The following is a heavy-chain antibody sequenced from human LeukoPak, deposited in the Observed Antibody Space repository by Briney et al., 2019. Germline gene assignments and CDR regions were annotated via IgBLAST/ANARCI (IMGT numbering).Heavy chain of an antibody. V-gene: IGHV1-69*04. Sequence: ASVKVSCKASGGTXSSYAISGVRQAPGQGLEWMGRIIPILGIANYAQKFQGRVTITADKSTSTAYMELSSLRSEDTVVYYCATTNTVTNGMDVWGQGTTVTVSS. CDR2: IIPILGIA. CDR3: ATTNTVTNGMDV. CDR1: GGTXSSYA. J-gene: IGHJ6*02. D-gene: IGHD4-11*01.